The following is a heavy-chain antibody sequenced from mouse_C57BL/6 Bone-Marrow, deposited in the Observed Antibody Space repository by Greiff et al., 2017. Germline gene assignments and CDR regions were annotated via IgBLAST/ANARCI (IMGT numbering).Heavy chain of an antibody. J-gene: IGHJ1*03. CDR1: GYTFTSYG. D-gene: IGHD1-1*02. CDR3: ARGSLWYFDV. Sequence: QVQLQQSGAELARPGASVKLSCKASGYTFTSYGISWVKQRTGQGLEWIGEIYPSSGNTYYNEKFKGKATLTADKSSSTAYMELRSLTSEDSAVYFCARGSLWYFDVWGTGTTVTVSS. CDR2: IYPSSGNT. V-gene: IGHV1-81*01.